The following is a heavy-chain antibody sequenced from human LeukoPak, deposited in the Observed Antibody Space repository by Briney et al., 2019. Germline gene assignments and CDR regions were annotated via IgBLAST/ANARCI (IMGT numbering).Heavy chain of an antibody. CDR1: GYTFTSYG. CDR2: IGAYNGNT. V-gene: IGHV1-18*01. Sequence: ASVKVSCKASGYTFTSYGISWVRQAPGQGLEWMGWIGAYNGNTNYAQKLQGRVTMTTDTSTSTAYMELRGLRSDDTAVYYCARDTGSLVGARRFDPWGQGTLVTVSS. J-gene: IGHJ5*02. CDR3: ARDTGSLVGARRFDP. D-gene: IGHD1-26*01.